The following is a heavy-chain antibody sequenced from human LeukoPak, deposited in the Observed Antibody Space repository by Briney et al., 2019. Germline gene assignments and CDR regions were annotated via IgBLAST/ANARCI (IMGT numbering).Heavy chain of an antibody. J-gene: IGHJ3*02. CDR3: ARDLTKYSSGCCRAFDI. Sequence: PGGSLRLSCAASGFTFSSYSMNWVRQAPGKGLEWVSSISSSSSYIYYADSVKGRFTISRDNAKNSLYLQMNSLRAEDTAVYYCARDLTKYSSGCCRAFDIWGQGTMVTVSS. V-gene: IGHV3-21*01. CDR2: ISSSSSYI. CDR1: GFTFSSYS. D-gene: IGHD6-19*01.